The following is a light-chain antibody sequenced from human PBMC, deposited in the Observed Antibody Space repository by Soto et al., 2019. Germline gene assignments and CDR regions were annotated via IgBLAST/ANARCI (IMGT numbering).Light chain of an antibody. CDR1: QSISTY. Sequence: DIQMTQSPSSLSASVGDRVTITCQASQSISTYLNWYQQKPGKAPKLLIYAASSLQSGVPSRFSGSGSGTDFTLTIISLQPEDVATYYCQQSYSTLLITFGQGTRLEI. V-gene: IGKV1-39*01. J-gene: IGKJ5*01. CDR2: AAS. CDR3: QQSYSTLLIT.